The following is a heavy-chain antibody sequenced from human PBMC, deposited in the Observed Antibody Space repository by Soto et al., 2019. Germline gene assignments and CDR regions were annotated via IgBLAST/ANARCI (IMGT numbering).Heavy chain of an antibody. J-gene: IGHJ5*02. CDR3: ARGLECRGYCLDKPTWFGP. CDR1: GGTFSTYT. Sequence: QVQLVQSGAEVKKSGSSVKVSCKASGGTFSTYTFSWVRQAPGQGLEWMGRIIPIFGTPYYAQKFPGRVTITADKSTSTVYMELSSLGSDDTAVYFFARGLECRGYCLDKPTWFGPWGQGTLVTVSS. D-gene: IGHD2-15*01. CDR2: IIPIFGTP. V-gene: IGHV1-69*06.